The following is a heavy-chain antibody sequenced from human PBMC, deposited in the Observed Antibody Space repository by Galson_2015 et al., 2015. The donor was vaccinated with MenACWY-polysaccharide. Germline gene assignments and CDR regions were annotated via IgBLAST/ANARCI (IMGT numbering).Heavy chain of an antibody. CDR3: TRHGDYGDYDDDY. D-gene: IGHD4-17*01. CDR2: IRSKANSYAT. CDR1: GFTFSGSA. Sequence: SLRLSCAASGFTFSGSAMHWVRQASGKGLEWVGRIRSKANSYATAYAASVKGRFTISRDDSKNTAYLQMNSLKTEDTAVYYCTRHGDYGDYDDDYWGQGTLVTVSS. J-gene: IGHJ4*02. V-gene: IGHV3-73*01.